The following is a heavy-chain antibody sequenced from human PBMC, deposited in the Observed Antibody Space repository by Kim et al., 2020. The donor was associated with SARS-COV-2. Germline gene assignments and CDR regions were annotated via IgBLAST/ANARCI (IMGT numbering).Heavy chain of an antibody. Sequence: ASVKVSCKASGYTFTGYYMHWVRQAPGQGLEWMGWINPNSGGTNYAQKFQGRVTMTRDTSISTAYMELSRLRSDDTAVYYCARWVYCSSTSCPPLLYGMDVWGQGTTVTVSS. D-gene: IGHD2-2*01. V-gene: IGHV1-2*02. CDR3: ARWVYCSSTSCPPLLYGMDV. CDR2: INPNSGGT. CDR1: GYTFTGYY. J-gene: IGHJ6*02.